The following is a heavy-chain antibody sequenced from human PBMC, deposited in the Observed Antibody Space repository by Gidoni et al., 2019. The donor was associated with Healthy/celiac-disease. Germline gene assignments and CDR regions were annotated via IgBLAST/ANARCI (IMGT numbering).Heavy chain of an antibody. CDR1: GFPFSCYA. D-gene: IGHD6-6*01. CDR3: VKDLGVAERPDFDY. V-gene: IGHV3-64D*06. CDR2: ISSDGGST. Sequence: EVQLVESGVGLVQPGGSLRLSCSASGFPFSCYAMHWVRQAPGKGLEYVSDISSDGGSTYYADSVKGRFTISRDNSKNTLYLQMSSLRAEDTAVYYCVKDLGVAERPDFDYWGQGTLVTVSS. J-gene: IGHJ4*02.